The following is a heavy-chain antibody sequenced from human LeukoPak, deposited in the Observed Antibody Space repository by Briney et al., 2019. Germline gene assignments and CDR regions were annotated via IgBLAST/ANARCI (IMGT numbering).Heavy chain of an antibody. J-gene: IGHJ4*02. CDR2: IYYSGST. CDR1: GGSISSYY. D-gene: IGHD5-18*01. V-gene: IGHV4-59*12. Sequence: PSETLSLTCTVSGGSISSYYWSWIRQPPGKGLEWIGYIYYSGSTNYNPSLKSRVTISVATSKNQFSLKLKSVNAADTGGYYCARESGYTYGYHDYWGQGTLVTVSS. CDR3: ARESGYTYGYHDY.